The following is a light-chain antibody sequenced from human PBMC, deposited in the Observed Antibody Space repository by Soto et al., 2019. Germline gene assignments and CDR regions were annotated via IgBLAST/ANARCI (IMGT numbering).Light chain of an antibody. CDR1: QSVSSN. J-gene: IGKJ1*01. CDR3: HQNNNRAPWT. CDR2: GAS. V-gene: IGKV3-15*01. Sequence: EIVMTQSPATLSVSPGERATLSCRASQSVSSNLAWYQQKPGQVPRLLIYGASTRAPGIPARFSGSGSGTEVTITIISLHPEDVAVNYCHQNNNRAPWTFGQGTKVEIK.